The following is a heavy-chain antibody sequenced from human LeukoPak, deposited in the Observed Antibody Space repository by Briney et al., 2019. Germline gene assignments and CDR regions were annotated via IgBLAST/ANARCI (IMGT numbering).Heavy chain of an antibody. J-gene: IGHJ4*02. D-gene: IGHD4-17*01. Sequence: SETLSLTCTVSGVSINDYYWSWIRQPPGKGLEWIGHIYYSGSTNYNPSLKSRVTMAVDTSKNQFSLKVSSMTAADTAIYYCARDHYGLSYGDYGRYFDYWGQGTLVTVSS. CDR2: IYYSGST. CDR3: ARDHYGLSYGDYGRYFDY. V-gene: IGHV4-59*01. CDR1: GVSINDYY.